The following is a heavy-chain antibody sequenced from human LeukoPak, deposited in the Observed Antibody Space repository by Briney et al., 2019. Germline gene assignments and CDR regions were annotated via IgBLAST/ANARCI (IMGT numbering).Heavy chain of an antibody. CDR2: INAGNGNT. J-gene: IGHJ5*02. D-gene: IGHD6-13*01. CDR1: GYIFTSYA. Sequence: GASVKVSCKASGYIFTSYAMHWVRQAPGQRLEWMGWINAGNGNTKYSQKFQGRVTITRDASASTVYMELSSLRSEDTAVYYCARDKDRVFNWFDPWGQGTLVTVSS. CDR3: ARDKDRVFNWFDP. V-gene: IGHV1-3*01.